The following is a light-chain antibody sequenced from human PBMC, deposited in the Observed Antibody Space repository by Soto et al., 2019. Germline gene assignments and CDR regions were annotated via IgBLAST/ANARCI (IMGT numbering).Light chain of an antibody. CDR3: AAWDDSLNGLV. J-gene: IGLJ2*01. V-gene: IGLV1-44*01. CDR2: SNN. Sequence: QSVLTQPPSASGTPGQRVTISCSGSSSNIGSNTVKWYQQLPGTAPKLLIYSNNQLPSGVPDRYSGSKSGTSASLAISGLQSEDEADYYCAAWDDSLNGLVFGGGTKLTVL. CDR1: SSNIGSNT.